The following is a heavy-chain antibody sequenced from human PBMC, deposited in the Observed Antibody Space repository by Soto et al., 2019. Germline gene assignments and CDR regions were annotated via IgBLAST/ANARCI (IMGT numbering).Heavy chain of an antibody. J-gene: IGHJ5*02. CDR2: ISRNGGST. D-gene: IGHD3-22*01. V-gene: IGHV3-64*01. CDR1: GFTFRSYA. Sequence: GALRLSCAASGFTFRSYAMHWVRQAPGKGLEYVSAISRNGGSTYYANSVKGRFTISRDNSKNTLYLQMGSLRAEDMAVYYCARDGGYYAFDPWGQGTLVTVSS. CDR3: ARDGGYYAFDP.